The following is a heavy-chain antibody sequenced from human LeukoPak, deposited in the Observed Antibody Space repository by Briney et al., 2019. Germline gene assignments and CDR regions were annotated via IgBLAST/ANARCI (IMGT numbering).Heavy chain of an antibody. Sequence: ASVKVSCKASGYTFTGYYMHWVRQAPGQGLEWMGWISAYNGNTNYAQKLQGRVTVTTDTSTSTAYMELRSLRSDDTAVYYCARDVADYDFWSGYWRIDYYYYYGMDVWGQGTTVTVSS. D-gene: IGHD3-3*01. CDR2: ISAYNGNT. J-gene: IGHJ6*02. CDR1: GYTFTGYY. CDR3: ARDVADYDFWSGYWRIDYYYYYGMDV. V-gene: IGHV1-18*04.